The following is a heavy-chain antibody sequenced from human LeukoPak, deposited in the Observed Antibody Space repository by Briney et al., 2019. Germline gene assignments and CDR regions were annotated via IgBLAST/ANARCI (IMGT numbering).Heavy chain of an antibody. CDR2: IIPILGIA. J-gene: IGHJ5*02. V-gene: IGHV1-69*04. Sequence: SVKVSCKASGGTFSSYAISWVGQAPGQGLEWMGRIIPILGIANYAQKFQGRVTITADKSTSTAYMELSSLRSEDTAVYYCARRRGSSTALGGGWFDPWGQGTLVTVSS. CDR1: GGTFSSYA. CDR3: ARRRGSSTALGGGWFDP. D-gene: IGHD2-2*01.